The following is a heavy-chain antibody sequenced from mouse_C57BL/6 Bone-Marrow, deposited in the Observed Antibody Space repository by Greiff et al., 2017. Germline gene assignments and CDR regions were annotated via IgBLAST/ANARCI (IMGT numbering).Heavy chain of an antibody. CDR1: GFTFSDYY. V-gene: IGHV5-12*01. D-gene: IGHD2-3*01. J-gene: IGHJ4*01. CDR3: ARQENDGYFYYAMDY. Sequence: EVMLVESGGGLVQPGGSLKLSCAASGFTFSDYYMYWVRQTPEKRLEWVAYISNGGGSTYYPDTVKGRFTISRDNAKNTLYLQMSRLKSEDTAMYYCARQENDGYFYYAMDYWGQGTSVTVSS. CDR2: ISNGGGST.